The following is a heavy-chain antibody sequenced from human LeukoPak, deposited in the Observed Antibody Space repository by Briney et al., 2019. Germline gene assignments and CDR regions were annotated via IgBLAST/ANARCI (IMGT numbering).Heavy chain of an antibody. V-gene: IGHV1-2*02. CDR1: GYTFTAHY. CDR2: INPSSGDT. Sequence: GASVKVSCKTSGYTFTAHYMHWVRQAPGQGLEWMGWINPSSGDTNYAQKFQGRVTMTRDTSISTAYMDLSRLRSDDTAVYYCARVPRPKYPGGQWDGDYWGQGTLVTVSS. J-gene: IGHJ4*02. CDR3: ARVPRPKYPGGQWDGDY. D-gene: IGHD1-26*01.